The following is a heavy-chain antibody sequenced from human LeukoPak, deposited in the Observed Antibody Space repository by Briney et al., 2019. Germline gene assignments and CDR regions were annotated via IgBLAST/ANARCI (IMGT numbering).Heavy chain of an antibody. V-gene: IGHV4-59*12. Sequence: SETLSLTCTVSGGSISSYYWSWIRQPPGKGLEWIGYIYYSGSTNYNPSLKSRVTISVDTSKNQFSLKLSSVTAADTAVYYCARPHVGSGTRGYYYYYGMDVWGQGTTVTVSS. CDR1: GGSISSYY. CDR3: ARPHVGSGTRGYYYYYGMDV. J-gene: IGHJ6*02. CDR2: IYYSGST. D-gene: IGHD3-10*01.